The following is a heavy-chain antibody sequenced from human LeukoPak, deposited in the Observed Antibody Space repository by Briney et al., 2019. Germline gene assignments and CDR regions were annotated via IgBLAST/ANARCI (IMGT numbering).Heavy chain of an antibody. V-gene: IGHV4-38-2*01. Sequence: SETLSLTRAVSGYSISSGYYWGWIRQPPGKGLEWIGSIYHSGSTYYNPSLKSRVTISVDTSKNQSSLKLSSVTAADTAVYYCARFGGLIHWGQGTLVTVSS. D-gene: IGHD2-15*01. CDR2: IYHSGST. CDR1: GYSISSGYY. J-gene: IGHJ4*02. CDR3: ARFGGLIH.